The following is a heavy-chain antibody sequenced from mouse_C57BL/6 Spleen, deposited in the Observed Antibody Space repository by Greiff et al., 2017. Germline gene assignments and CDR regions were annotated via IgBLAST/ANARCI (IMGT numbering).Heavy chain of an antibody. Sequence: EVKSVESGEGLVKPGGSLKLSCAASGFTFSSYAMSWVRQTPEKRLEWVAYISSGGDYIYYADTVKGRFTISRDNARNTLYLQMSSLKSEDTAMYYCTRDDYGSFYAMDYWGQGTSVTVSS. CDR3: TRDDYGSFYAMDY. CDR1: GFTFSSYA. CDR2: ISSGGDYI. V-gene: IGHV5-9-1*02. D-gene: IGHD1-1*01. J-gene: IGHJ4*01.